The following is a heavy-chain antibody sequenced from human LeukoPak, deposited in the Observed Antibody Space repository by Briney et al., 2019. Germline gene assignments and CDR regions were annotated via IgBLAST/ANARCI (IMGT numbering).Heavy chain of an antibody. Sequence: SETLSLTCTVSGGSISSYYWSWIRQPPGKGLEWIGYIYYSGSTNYNPSLKSRVTISVDTSKNQFSLKLSPVTAADTAVYYCARDVGKHLDYWGQGTLVTVSS. J-gene: IGHJ4*02. V-gene: IGHV4-59*01. D-gene: IGHD7-27*01. CDR1: GGSISSYY. CDR3: ARDVGKHLDY. CDR2: IYYSGST.